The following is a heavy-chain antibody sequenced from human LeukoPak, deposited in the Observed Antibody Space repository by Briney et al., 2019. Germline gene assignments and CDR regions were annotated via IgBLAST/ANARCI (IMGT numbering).Heavy chain of an antibody. V-gene: IGHV3-33*06. J-gene: IGHJ4*02. CDR1: QFTFSHYG. CDR2: IWSDGTNQ. CDR3: AKDAQRGFDYSNSLEY. Sequence: PGGSLRLSCVASQFTFSHYGMHWVRQAPGKGLEWVAVIWSDGTNQYYADSVKGRSTISRDNSQNTVYLQMNSLSAEDTAVYFCAKDAQRGFDYSNSLEYWGQGTRVTVSS. D-gene: IGHD4-11*01.